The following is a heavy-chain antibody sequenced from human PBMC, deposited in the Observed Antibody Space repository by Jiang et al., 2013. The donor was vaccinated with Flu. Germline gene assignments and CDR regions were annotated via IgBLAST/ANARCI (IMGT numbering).Heavy chain of an antibody. CDR1: GGTFSSYA. CDR2: IIPILGIA. Sequence: QSGAEVKKPGSSVKVSCKASGGTFSSYAISWVRQAPGQGLEWMGRIIPILGIANYAQKFQGRVTITADKSTSTAYMELSSLRSEDTAVYYCARFRIIVVVPAAYGVRIPYYYGMDVVGQRDHGHRLL. D-gene: IGHD2-2*01. V-gene: IGHV1-69*04. J-gene: IGHJ6*04. CDR3: ARFRIIVVVPAAYGVRIPYYYGMDV.